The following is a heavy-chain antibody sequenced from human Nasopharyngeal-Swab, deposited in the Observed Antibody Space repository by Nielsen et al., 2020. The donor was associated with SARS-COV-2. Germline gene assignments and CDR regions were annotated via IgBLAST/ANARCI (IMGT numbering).Heavy chain of an antibody. CDR1: GFTFSSYG. Sequence: LKISCAASGFTFSSYGMHWVRQAPGKGLEWVAVIWYDGSNKYYADSVKGRFTISRDNSKNTLYLQMNSLRAEDTAVYYCARGSHVGDYWGQGTLVTVSS. D-gene: IGHD1-26*01. J-gene: IGHJ4*02. V-gene: IGHV3-33*01. CDR2: IWYDGSNK. CDR3: ARGSHVGDY.